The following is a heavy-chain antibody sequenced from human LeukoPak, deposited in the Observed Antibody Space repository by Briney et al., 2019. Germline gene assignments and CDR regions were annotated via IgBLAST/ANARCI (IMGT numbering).Heavy chain of an antibody. D-gene: IGHD2-15*01. CDR2: IGGGGGST. Sequence: GGSLRLSCSMSGFTLSHYAMSWVRQAPGKGLEWVSTIGGGGGSTDYTDSVKGRFSISRDNSKNTLYLQMNSLGAEDTAVYYCAKGHRYCTSGNCNSAVDYWGQGTLVTVSS. V-gene: IGHV3-23*01. CDR1: GFTLSHYA. CDR3: AKGHRYCTSGNCNSAVDY. J-gene: IGHJ4*02.